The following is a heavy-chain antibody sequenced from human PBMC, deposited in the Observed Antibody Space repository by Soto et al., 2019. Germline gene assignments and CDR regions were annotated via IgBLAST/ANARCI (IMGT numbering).Heavy chain of an antibody. Sequence: SVKVSCKASGGTFSSYAISWFRQAPGQGLEWMGGIIPIFGTANYAQKFQGRVTITADESTSTAYMELSSLRSEDTAVYYCARDPHYYDSSGPSGYWGQGTMVTVSS. CDR3: ARDPHYYDSSGPSGY. D-gene: IGHD3-22*01. CDR1: GGTFSSYA. J-gene: IGHJ4*02. CDR2: IIPIFGTA. V-gene: IGHV1-69*13.